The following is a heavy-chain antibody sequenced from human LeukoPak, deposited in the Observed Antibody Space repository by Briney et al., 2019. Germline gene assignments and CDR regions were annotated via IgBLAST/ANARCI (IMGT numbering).Heavy chain of an antibody. Sequence: SETLSLTCTVSGGSINSGNYFWTWIRQPAGKGLEYVGRMFFSGATTYNPSLKSRVSLSVDTSKHQFSLNLTSVTAADSAIYYCARDEGRHGFDYWGQGILVTVS. CDR2: MFFSGAT. V-gene: IGHV4-61*02. CDR1: GGSINSGNYF. CDR3: ARDEGRHGFDY. J-gene: IGHJ4*02.